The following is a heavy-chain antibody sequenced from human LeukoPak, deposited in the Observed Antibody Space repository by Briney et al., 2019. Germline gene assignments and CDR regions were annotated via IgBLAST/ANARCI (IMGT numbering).Heavy chain of an antibody. J-gene: IGHJ4*02. Sequence: SETLSLTCTVSGGSISSSSYYWGWIRQPPGKGLEWIGRIYYSGSTYYNPSLKSRVTISVDTSKNQFSLKLSSVTAADTAVYYCARDKSVGATTFDYWGQGTLVTVSS. V-gene: IGHV4-39*07. CDR1: GGSISSSSYY. D-gene: IGHD1-26*01. CDR3: ARDKSVGATTFDY. CDR2: IYYSGST.